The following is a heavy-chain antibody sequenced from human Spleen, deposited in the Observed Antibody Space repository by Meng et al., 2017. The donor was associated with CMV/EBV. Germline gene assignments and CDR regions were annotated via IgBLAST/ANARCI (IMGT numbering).Heavy chain of an antibody. CDR2: ISWNSGSV. CDR1: GFTFSSYG. J-gene: IGHJ6*02. D-gene: IGHD2-2*01. Sequence: SLKISCAASGFTFSSYGMHWVRQAPGKGLEWVSGISWNSGSVVYADSVKGRFTISRDNAKNSLYLQMNSLRAEDTALYYCARGSDTYCSSTSCSVWWYYYYGMDVWGQGTTVTVSS. CDR3: ARGSDTYCSSTSCSVWWYYYYGMDV. V-gene: IGHV3-9*01.